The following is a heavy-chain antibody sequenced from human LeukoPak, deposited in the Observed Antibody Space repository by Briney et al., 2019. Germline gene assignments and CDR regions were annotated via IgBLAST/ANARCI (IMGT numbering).Heavy chain of an antibody. Sequence: SETLSPTCAVYGGSFSDYYWSWIRQPPGKGLEWIGEINHSGSTNYNPSLKSRVTISVDTSKNQFSLKLSSVTAADTAVYYCASADIVVVPSAMPIFGYWGQGTLVTVSS. CDR3: ASADIVVVPSAMPIFGY. J-gene: IGHJ4*02. V-gene: IGHV4-34*01. CDR2: INHSGST. D-gene: IGHD2-2*01. CDR1: GGSFSDYY.